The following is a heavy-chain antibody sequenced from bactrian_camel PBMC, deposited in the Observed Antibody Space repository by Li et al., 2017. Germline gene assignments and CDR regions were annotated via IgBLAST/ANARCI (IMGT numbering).Heavy chain of an antibody. V-gene: IGHV3S1*01. CDR3: AKASYYSDYDVTRYEYNY. Sequence: VQLVESGGGLVQPGGSLRLSCVASGSTFSSYYLYWVRQAPGKGLEWVSAINSGGSSTYYADSAKGRFTISRDNAKNTLYLQLNSLKTEDTAMYYCAKASYYSDYDVTRYEYNYWGQGTQVTVS. D-gene: IGHD4*01. CDR2: INSGGSST. CDR1: GSTFSSYY. J-gene: IGHJ4*01.